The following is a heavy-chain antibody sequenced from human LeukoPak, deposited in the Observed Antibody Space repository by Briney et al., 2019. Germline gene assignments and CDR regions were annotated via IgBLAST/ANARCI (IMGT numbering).Heavy chain of an antibody. Sequence: GGSLRLSCAASGFTFSSYAMSWVRQAPGKGLEWVSRINSDGSSTSYADSVKGRFTISRDNAKNTLYLQMNSLRAEDTAVYYCARVPVPYDILTGYYYYYGMDVWGQGTTVTVSS. CDR2: INSDGSST. CDR3: ARVPVPYDILTGYYYYYGMDV. CDR1: GFTFSSYA. D-gene: IGHD3-9*01. V-gene: IGHV3-74*01. J-gene: IGHJ6*02.